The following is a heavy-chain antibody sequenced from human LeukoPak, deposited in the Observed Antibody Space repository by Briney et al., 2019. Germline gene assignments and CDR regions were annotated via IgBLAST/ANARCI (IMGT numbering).Heavy chain of an antibody. CDR1: GFTFSSYA. D-gene: IGHD6-13*01. J-gene: IGHJ6*03. Sequence: GGSLRLSCAASGFTFSSYAMSWVRQAPGKGLEWVSAISGSGGSTYYADSVKGRFTISRDNAKNSLYLQMNSLRAEDTALYYCARQYSSSSYYYYYHMDVWGKGTTVTVSS. CDR3: ARQYSSSSYYYYYHMDV. CDR2: ISGSGGST. V-gene: IGHV3-23*01.